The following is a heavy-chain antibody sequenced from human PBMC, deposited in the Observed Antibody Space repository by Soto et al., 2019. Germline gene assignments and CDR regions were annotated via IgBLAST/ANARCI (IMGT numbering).Heavy chain of an antibody. J-gene: IGHJ5*02. CDR2: IYYSGST. V-gene: IGHV4-28*01. CDR3: ARNVRVQQLVGWFDP. D-gene: IGHD6-6*01. Sequence: DSLALTSAVSCYSISSSNWWRWIRHPPGKGLEWIGYIYYSGSTYYNPSLKSRVTMSVDTSKNQFSLKLSSVTAVDTAVYYCARNVRVQQLVGWFDPWGQGTLVTVSS. CDR1: CYSISSSNW.